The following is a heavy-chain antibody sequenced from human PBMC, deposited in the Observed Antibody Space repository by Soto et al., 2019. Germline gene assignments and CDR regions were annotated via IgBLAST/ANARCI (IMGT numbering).Heavy chain of an antibody. CDR2: ISTTGVT. J-gene: IGHJ4*02. Sequence: QVKLQESGRGLVKPSETLSLSCTVSGGSLGDVYWTWIRQPPGKEMEWIGYISTTGVTNYSPSLKRRVTMSTDTPKNQFSLNLSTVTAADTAIYFCARHGGDVVMVRDWGQGIQVTVSS. CDR1: GGSLGDVY. V-gene: IGHV4-59*08. D-gene: IGHD2-21*01. CDR3: ARHGGDVVMVRD.